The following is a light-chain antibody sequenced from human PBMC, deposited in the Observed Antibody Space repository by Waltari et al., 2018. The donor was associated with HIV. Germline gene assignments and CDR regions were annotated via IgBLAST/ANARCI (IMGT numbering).Light chain of an antibody. Sequence: QPVLTQPPSASASLRAPITLTCTLRSGYSNSKLDWYQQNPGKGPRFVMRVGTGGVVGAKGDGIPDRFSVLGSGLNRFLTIKNIQEEDEADYHCGADHGSGSNFNWVFGGGTKLTVL. CDR2: VGTGGVVG. CDR1: SGYSNSK. V-gene: IGLV9-49*01. J-gene: IGLJ3*02. CDR3: GADHGSGSNFNWV.